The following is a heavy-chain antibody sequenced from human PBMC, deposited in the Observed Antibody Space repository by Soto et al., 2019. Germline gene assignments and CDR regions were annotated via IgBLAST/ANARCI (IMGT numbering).Heavy chain of an antibody. Sequence: QVQLVQSGAEVKKPGSSVKVSCKASGGTFSSYAISWVRQAPGQGLEWMGGIIPIFGTANYAQKFQGRVTITADESKSTAYKEQSSLRSEEKAVYYCAKVVFGGVIVKYYFDYWGQGTLVNVSS. CDR1: GGTFSSYA. D-gene: IGHD3-16*02. V-gene: IGHV1-69*12. J-gene: IGHJ4*02. CDR2: IIPIFGTA. CDR3: AKVVFGGVIVKYYFDY.